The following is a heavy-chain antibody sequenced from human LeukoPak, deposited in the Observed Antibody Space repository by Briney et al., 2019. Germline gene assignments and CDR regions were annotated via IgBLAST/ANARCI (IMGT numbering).Heavy chain of an antibody. Sequence: GGSLRLSCAASGFTFRNYWMHWVRQAPGKGLAWVSRIDSDGGTSYADSVKGRFTISRDNAKNSLYLQMNNLRAEDTAVYYCARDVGYFRFDYWGQGTLVTVSS. CDR2: IDSDGGT. CDR3: ARDVGYFRFDY. D-gene: IGHD5-18*01. V-gene: IGHV3-74*01. J-gene: IGHJ4*02. CDR1: GFTFRNYW.